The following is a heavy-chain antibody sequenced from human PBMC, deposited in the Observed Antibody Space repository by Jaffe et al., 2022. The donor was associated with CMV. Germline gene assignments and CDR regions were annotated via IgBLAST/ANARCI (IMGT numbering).Heavy chain of an antibody. CDR3: ARVQGDYYDSGGSYLFYYYYYMDV. Sequence: EVQLVESGGGLVKPGGSLRLSCAASGFSFSSYSMHWVRQAPGKGLEWVSSISSIRSYIYYADSVKGRFTISRDNAKNSLYLQMNSLRVEDTAVYFCARVQGDYYDSGGSYLFYYYYYMDVWGKGTTVTVSS. V-gene: IGHV3-21*01. CDR2: ISSIRSYI. J-gene: IGHJ6*03. CDR1: GFSFSSYS. D-gene: IGHD3-22*01.